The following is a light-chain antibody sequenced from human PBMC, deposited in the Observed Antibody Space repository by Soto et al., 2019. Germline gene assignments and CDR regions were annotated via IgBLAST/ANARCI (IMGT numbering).Light chain of an antibody. CDR2: DVT. Sequence: QSALTQPRSVSGSPGQSITISCTGTSRDVRGYNFVSWYQQHPGEAPKLIIYDVTTRPSGVPDRISGSKSGSTAYLTISGLQAEDEADYYCCSYAGSFSWVFGGGTQLTVL. CDR1: SRDVRGYNF. J-gene: IGLJ2*01. V-gene: IGLV2-11*01. CDR3: CSYAGSFSWV.